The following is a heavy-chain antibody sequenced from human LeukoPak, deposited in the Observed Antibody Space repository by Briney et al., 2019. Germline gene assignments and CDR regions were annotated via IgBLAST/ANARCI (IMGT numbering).Heavy chain of an antibody. J-gene: IGHJ6*03. Sequence: GGSLRLSCAASGFTFSSYIMNWVRQAPGKGRDWVSSISSSSSYIYYADSVKGRFTISRDNAKNSLYLQMNSLRAEDTAVYYCARDAMVRGVIMGRGWTGYYMDVWGKGTTVTVSS. CDR3: ARDAMVRGVIMGRGWTGYYMDV. CDR1: GFTFSSYI. V-gene: IGHV3-21*01. CDR2: ISSSSSYI. D-gene: IGHD3-10*01.